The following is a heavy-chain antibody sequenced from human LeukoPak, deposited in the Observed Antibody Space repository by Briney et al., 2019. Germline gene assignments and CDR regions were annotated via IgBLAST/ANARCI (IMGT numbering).Heavy chain of an antibody. Sequence: ASVKVSSKASGYTFTGYYMHWVRQAPGQGLEWMGRINPNSGGTNYAQKFQGRVTMTRDTSISTAYMELSRLRSDDTAVYYCARDLDYYGSGSYGDWGQGTLVTVSS. J-gene: IGHJ4*02. CDR1: GYTFTGYY. CDR2: INPNSGGT. CDR3: ARDLDYYGSGSYGD. D-gene: IGHD3-10*01. V-gene: IGHV1-2*06.